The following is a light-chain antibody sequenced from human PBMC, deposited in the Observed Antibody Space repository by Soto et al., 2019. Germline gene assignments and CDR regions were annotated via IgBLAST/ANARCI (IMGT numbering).Light chain of an antibody. CDR2: EVS. J-gene: IGLJ2*01. CDR3: SSYTSSSAWV. Sequence: QSVLTQPPSVSGSPGQSVTISCTGTSSDVGSYNRVSWYQQPPGTAPKLMIYEVSNRPSGVPDRFSGSKSGNTASLTISGFQAEDEADYYCSSYTSSSAWVFGGGTKLTVL. V-gene: IGLV2-18*02. CDR1: SSDVGSYNR.